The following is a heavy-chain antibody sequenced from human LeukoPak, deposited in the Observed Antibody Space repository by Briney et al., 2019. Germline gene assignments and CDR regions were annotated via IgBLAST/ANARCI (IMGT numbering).Heavy chain of an antibody. Sequence: SETLSLTCAVYGGSFSGYYWSWIRQPPGKGLEWIGEINHSGSTNYNPSLKSRVTISVDTSKNQFSLKLSSVTAADTAVYYCARGSIILMFYYYYGMGVWGQGTTVTVSS. D-gene: IGHD3-10*01. CDR1: GGSFSGYY. CDR2: INHSGST. V-gene: IGHV4-34*01. J-gene: IGHJ6*02. CDR3: ARGSIILMFYYYYGMGV.